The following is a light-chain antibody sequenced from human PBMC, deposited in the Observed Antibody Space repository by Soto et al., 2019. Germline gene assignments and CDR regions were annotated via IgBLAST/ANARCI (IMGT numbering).Light chain of an antibody. J-gene: IGLJ1*01. V-gene: IGLV2-14*01. Sequence: QSALTQPASMSGSPGQSITISCTGTSSDVGGYNYVSWYQQHPGKAPKLMIYEVSNRPSGVSNRFSGSKSDNTASLTISGLQAEDEADYYCSSYTSNSTLYVFGTGTKLTVL. CDR3: SSYTSNSTLYV. CDR2: EVS. CDR1: SSDVGGYNY.